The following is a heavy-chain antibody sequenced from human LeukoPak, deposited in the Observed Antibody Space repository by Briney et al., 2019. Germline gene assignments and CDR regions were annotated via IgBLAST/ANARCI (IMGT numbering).Heavy chain of an antibody. Sequence: PGGSLRLSCAASGFTFSSSTMNWVRRPPGKGLEWVSSISGDSSYMFYADSVRGRFTISRDNAKNSLFLQMNSLRAEDTALYYCAKDIFTGIAAAGAIDYWGQGTLVTVSS. CDR3: AKDIFTGIAAAGAIDY. CDR2: ISGDSSYM. D-gene: IGHD6-13*01. CDR1: GFTFSSST. V-gene: IGHV3-21*04. J-gene: IGHJ4*02.